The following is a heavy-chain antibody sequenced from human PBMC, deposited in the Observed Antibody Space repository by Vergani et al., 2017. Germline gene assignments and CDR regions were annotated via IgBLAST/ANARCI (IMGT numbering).Heavy chain of an antibody. CDR3: ARRRATTSYWYFDL. Sequence: QVQLQESGPGLVKPSETLSLTCTVSGGSISSYYWSWIRQPPGKGLEWIGYIYYSGSTNYNSSLKSRVTISVDTSKYQFSLKLSSVTAADTAVYYCARRRATTSYWYFDLWGRGTLVTVSS. J-gene: IGHJ2*01. V-gene: IGHV4-59*01. CDR2: IYYSGST. D-gene: IGHD5-12*01. CDR1: GGSISSYY.